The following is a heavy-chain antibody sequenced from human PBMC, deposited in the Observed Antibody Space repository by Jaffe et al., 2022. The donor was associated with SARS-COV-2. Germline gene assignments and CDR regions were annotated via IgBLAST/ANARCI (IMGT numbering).Heavy chain of an antibody. J-gene: IGHJ4*02. Sequence: QVQLVQSGAEVKKPGASVKVSCKASGYTFTSYGISWVRQAPGQGLEWMGWISAYNGNTNYAQKLQGRVTMTTDTSTSTAYMELRSLRSDDTAVYYCARDIGGYCSSTSCPNQLDYWGQGTLVTVSS. D-gene: IGHD2-2*03. CDR2: ISAYNGNT. CDR1: GYTFTSYG. CDR3: ARDIGGYCSSTSCPNQLDY. V-gene: IGHV1-18*01.